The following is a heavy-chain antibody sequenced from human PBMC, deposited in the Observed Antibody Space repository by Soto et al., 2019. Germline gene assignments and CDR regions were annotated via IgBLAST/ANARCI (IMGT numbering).Heavy chain of an antibody. CDR3: AREDPDLSYYDFWSGSPLGGMDV. CDR1: GFTFSSYA. V-gene: IGHV3-30-3*01. D-gene: IGHD3-3*01. CDR2: ISYDGSNK. J-gene: IGHJ6*02. Sequence: GGSLRLSCAASGFTFSSYAMHWVRQAPGKGLEWVAVISYDGSNKYYADSVKGRFTISRDNSKNTLYLQMNSLRAEDTAVYYCAREDPDLSYYDFWSGSPLGGMDVWGQGTTVTVSS.